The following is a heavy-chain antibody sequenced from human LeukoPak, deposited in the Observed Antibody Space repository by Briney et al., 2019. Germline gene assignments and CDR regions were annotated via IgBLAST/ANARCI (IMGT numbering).Heavy chain of an antibody. Sequence: GGSLRLSCAASGFTFSNYAMSWVRQAPGKGLEWVSAISGSGGSTYYADSVKGRFTISRDNSKNTLYMQMNSLRAEDTAVYYCAKVGDCSVGSCYSGLAVWGQGTPVTVS. CDR2: ISGSGGST. V-gene: IGHV3-23*01. CDR1: GFTFSNYA. D-gene: IGHD2-15*01. J-gene: IGHJ6*02. CDR3: AKVGDCSVGSCYSGLAV.